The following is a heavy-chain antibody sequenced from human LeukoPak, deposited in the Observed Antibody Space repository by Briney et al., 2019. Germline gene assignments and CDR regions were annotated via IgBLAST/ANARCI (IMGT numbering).Heavy chain of an antibody. CDR1: GYSISSGYY. D-gene: IGHD3-10*01. J-gene: IGHJ3*02. V-gene: IGHV4-38-2*02. Sequence: SETLSLTCTVSGYSISSGYYWGWIRQPPGKGLEWIGSIYHSGSTYYNPSLKSRVTISVDTSKNQFSLKLSSVTAADTAVYYCARMTYYYGSGSQLARSPHAFDIWGQGTMVTVSS. CDR2: IYHSGST. CDR3: ARMTYYYGSGSQLARSPHAFDI.